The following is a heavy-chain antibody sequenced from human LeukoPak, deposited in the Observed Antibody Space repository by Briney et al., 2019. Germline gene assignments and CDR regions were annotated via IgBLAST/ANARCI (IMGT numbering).Heavy chain of an antibody. V-gene: IGHV3-21*01. CDR1: GFTFSSYS. D-gene: IGHD3-10*01. CDR2: ISSSRSYI. CDR3: AKDIWFGVFDY. J-gene: IGHJ4*02. Sequence: GGSLRLSCAASGFTFSSYSMNWVRQAPGKGLEWVSFISSSRSYIYYADSVKGRFTISRDNAKNSLYLQMNSLRAEDTAVYYCAKDIWFGVFDYWGQGTLVTVSS.